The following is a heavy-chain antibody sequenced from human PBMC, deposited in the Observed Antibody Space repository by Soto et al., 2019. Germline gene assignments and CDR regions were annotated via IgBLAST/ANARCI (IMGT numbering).Heavy chain of an antibody. CDR2: IDPSDSNT. CDR3: ARLGGIAARHYYYYGMDV. J-gene: IGHJ6*02. Sequence: PGESLKISCNGSGYSFSTYWISWVRQMPGKGLEWMGRIDPSDSNTNYSPSFQGHVTISADKSVSTAYLQWSSLKASDTAMYYCARLGGIAARHYYYYGMDVWGQGTTVTVSS. V-gene: IGHV5-10-1*01. D-gene: IGHD6-25*01. CDR1: GYSFSTYW.